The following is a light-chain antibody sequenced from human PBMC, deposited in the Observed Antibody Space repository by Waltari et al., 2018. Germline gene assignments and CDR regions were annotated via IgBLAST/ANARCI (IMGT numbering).Light chain of an antibody. CDR1: QSVLHPSNKNNY. V-gene: IGKV4-1*01. CDR2: GAS. CDR3: QQYETSPRT. J-gene: IGKJ1*01. Sequence: DIVIPRSPDSLCLSLGERDTICPESSQSVLHPSNKNNYLDWYQQNPGQSPKLLIYGASTRASGVPDRFSGSGSETDFTLTINKLQAEDVALYCCQQYETSPRTFGQGTKVEVK.